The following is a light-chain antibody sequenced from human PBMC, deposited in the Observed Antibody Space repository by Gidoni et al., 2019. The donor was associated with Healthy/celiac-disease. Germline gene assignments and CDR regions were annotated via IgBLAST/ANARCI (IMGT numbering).Light chain of an antibody. CDR2: EDN. CDR3: QSYDSSSWV. J-gene: IGLJ3*02. V-gene: IGLV6-57*02. CDR1: SGSIASNY. Sequence: NFMLTQPHSVSESPGKTVTISCTGSSGSIASNYVQWYPQRPGSAPTTVIYEDNQRPSGVPDRFPGSIDSSSNSASLTISGLKTEDEADYYCQSYDSSSWVFGGGTKLTVL.